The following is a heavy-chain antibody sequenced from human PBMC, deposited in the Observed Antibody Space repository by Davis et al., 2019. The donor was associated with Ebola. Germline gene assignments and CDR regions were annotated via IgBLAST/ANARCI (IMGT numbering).Heavy chain of an antibody. CDR2: ISSSSYI. V-gene: IGHV3-21*01. Sequence: GESLKISCAASGFTFSSYSMNWVRQAPGKGLEWVSSISSSSYIYYADSVKGRFTISRDNAKNSLYLQMNSLRAEDTAVYYCARDPRGIAAADYGMDVWGQGTTVTVSS. J-gene: IGHJ6*02. CDR1: GFTFSSYS. D-gene: IGHD6-13*01. CDR3: ARDPRGIAAADYGMDV.